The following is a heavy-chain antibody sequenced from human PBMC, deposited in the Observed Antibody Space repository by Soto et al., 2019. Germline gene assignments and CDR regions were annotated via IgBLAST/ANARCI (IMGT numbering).Heavy chain of an antibody. D-gene: IGHD3-9*01. V-gene: IGHV3-74*01. J-gene: IGHJ6*02. CDR1: EFSFSSSW. Sequence: PLGTLRLACSACEFSFSSSWMSCVGHAPGKRLVWVSLINSDGSSKSYSASVKGRFTSSRDNAKNTLCLQMXSIRAEDTAVYYCSRVFSLDPYHCYLMYVWIQRSTVIVSS. CDR3: SRVFSLDPYHCYLMYV. CDR2: INSDGSSK.